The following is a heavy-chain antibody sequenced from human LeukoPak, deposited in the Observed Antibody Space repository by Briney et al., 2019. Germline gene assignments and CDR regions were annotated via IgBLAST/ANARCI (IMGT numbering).Heavy chain of an antibody. CDR1: GFTFSTYG. Sequence: GGSLRLSCAASGFTFSTYGMHSVRQAPGKGLEWVAFIRYDGSNKYYADSVKGRFTISRDNSKNTVYLQMNSLRAEDTAVYYCAAPGVPAATYYFDYWGQGTLVTVSS. CDR2: IRYDGSNK. CDR3: AAPGVPAATYYFDY. J-gene: IGHJ4*02. D-gene: IGHD2-2*01. V-gene: IGHV3-30*02.